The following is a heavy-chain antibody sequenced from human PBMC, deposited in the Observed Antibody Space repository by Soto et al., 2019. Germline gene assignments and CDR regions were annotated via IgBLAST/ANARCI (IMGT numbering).Heavy chain of an antibody. V-gene: IGHV1-8*01. D-gene: IGHD3-3*01. CDR2: MNPKSGKT. CDR1: GYTFTSYD. Sequence: ASVKVSCKASGYTFTSYDINWVRQAPGQGLEWMGWMNPKSGKTGYAQKFQGRITMNRNTSISTAYMDLSSLRSEDTAVYYCARPITIFGVVNMYFDYWGQGIEVTVSS. CDR3: ARPITIFGVVNMYFDY. J-gene: IGHJ4*02.